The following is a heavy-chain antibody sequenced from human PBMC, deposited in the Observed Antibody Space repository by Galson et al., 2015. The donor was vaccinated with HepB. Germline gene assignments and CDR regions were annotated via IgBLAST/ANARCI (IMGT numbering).Heavy chain of an antibody. D-gene: IGHD1-26*01. J-gene: IGHJ4*02. V-gene: IGHV1-58*01. CDR3: AARSREWELLRPDY. CDR1: GFTFTSSA. CDR2: IVVGSGKT. Sequence: SVKVSCKASGFTFTSSAVQWVRQARGQRLEWIGWIVVGSGKTNYAQKFQERVTFTRDMSTSTAYMELSSLRSEDTAVYYCAARSREWELLRPDYWGQGTLVTVSS.